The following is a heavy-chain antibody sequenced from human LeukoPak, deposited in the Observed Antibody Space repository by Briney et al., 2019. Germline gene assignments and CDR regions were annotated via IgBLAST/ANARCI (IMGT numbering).Heavy chain of an antibody. CDR2: IYSDNT. Sequence: PGGSLRLSCTVSGFTVSSNSMSWVRQAPGKGLEWVSFIYSDNTHYSDSVKGRFTISRDNSKNTLYLQMNSLRAEDTAVYYCAKDLGVVVTATSPDYWGQGTLVTVSS. CDR3: AKDLGVVVTATSPDY. CDR1: GFTVSSNS. V-gene: IGHV3-66*03. J-gene: IGHJ4*02. D-gene: IGHD2-21*02.